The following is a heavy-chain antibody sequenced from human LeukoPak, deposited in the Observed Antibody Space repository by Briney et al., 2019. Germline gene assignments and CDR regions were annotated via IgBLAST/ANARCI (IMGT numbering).Heavy chain of an antibody. V-gene: IGHV6-1*01. Sequence: SQTLSLTCAISGDSVSSNSAAWNWIRQSPSRGLEWLGRTYYRSKWYYHYAVSMKSRITVNPDTSKNQFSLQLNSATPEDTAVYYCARTRDLGPDYWGQGTLVTVSS. CDR1: GDSVSSNSAA. CDR3: ARTRDLGPDY. CDR2: TYYRSKWYY. D-gene: IGHD1-26*01. J-gene: IGHJ4*02.